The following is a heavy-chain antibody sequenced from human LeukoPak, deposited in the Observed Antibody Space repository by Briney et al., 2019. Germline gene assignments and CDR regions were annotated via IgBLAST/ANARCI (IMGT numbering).Heavy chain of an antibody. J-gene: IGHJ4*02. V-gene: IGHV3-21*01. Sequence: GGSLRLSCAASGFTVSSNYMSWVRQAPGKGLEWVSSISSSSSYIYYADSVKGRFTISRDNAKNSLHLQMNSLRAEDTAVYYCARAAIGYCSSTSCYQDYWGQGTLVTVSS. CDR3: ARAAIGYCSSTSCYQDY. D-gene: IGHD2-2*01. CDR2: ISSSSSYI. CDR1: GFTVSSNY.